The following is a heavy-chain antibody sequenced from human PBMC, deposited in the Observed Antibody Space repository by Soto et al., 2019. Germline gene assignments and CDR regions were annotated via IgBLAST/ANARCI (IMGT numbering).Heavy chain of an antibody. CDR1: GFTFSSYG. Sequence: QVQLVESGGGVVQPGRSLRLSCAASGFTFSSYGMHWVRQAPGKGLEWVAVISYDGSNKYYADSVKGRLTISRDNSKNTLYLQMNRLRAEDTAVYYCAKGSTAMTYFDYWGQGTLVTVSS. V-gene: IGHV3-30*18. CDR2: ISYDGSNK. J-gene: IGHJ4*02. CDR3: AKGSTAMTYFDY. D-gene: IGHD5-18*01.